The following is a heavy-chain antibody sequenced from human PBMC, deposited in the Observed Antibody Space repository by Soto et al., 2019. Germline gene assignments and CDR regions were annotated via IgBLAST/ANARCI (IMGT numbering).Heavy chain of an antibody. V-gene: IGHV4-61*01. Sequence: PSETLSLTCAVSGASVNSGSSYCSWILQPPGKGLEWLGYLYRSGTTNYNPSLKSRVTISVDTSKNQLSLKLTSVTAGDTAVYFCARHHPRTLAALEIPFDFGGKGTLVPVSS. CDR2: LYRSGTT. CDR1: GASVNSGSSY. CDR3: ARHHPRTLAALEIPFDF. D-gene: IGHD6-25*01. J-gene: IGHJ4*02.